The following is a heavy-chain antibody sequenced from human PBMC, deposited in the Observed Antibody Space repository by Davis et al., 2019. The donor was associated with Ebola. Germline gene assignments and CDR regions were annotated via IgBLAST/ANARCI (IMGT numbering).Heavy chain of an antibody. V-gene: IGHV3-74*01. J-gene: IGHJ4*02. CDR2: IKSDGSSI. CDR3: TRGGYYNSGSYVTPPFDY. Sequence: PGGSLRLSCAASGFIFSTYNMYWVRQAPGKGLVWVSRIKSDGSSISYADSVKGRFTISRDNAKNTLYLQMNSLRAEDTAMYYCTRGGYYNSGSYVTPPFDYWGQGTLVTVSS. D-gene: IGHD3-10*01. CDR1: GFIFSTYN.